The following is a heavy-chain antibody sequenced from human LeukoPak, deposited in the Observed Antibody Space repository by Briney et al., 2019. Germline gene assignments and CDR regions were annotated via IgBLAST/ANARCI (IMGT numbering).Heavy chain of an antibody. CDR2: IYYGGST. CDR3: ARDRSPSGSSTGNLDY. V-gene: IGHV4-31*03. Sequence: PSETLSLTCTVSGASISSGTYYWSWIRQHPGKGLEWIGFIYYGGSTYYNPSLKSRLTMSIDTSKNQLSLKLSSVTAADTAVYYCARDRSPSGSSTGNLDYWGQGTLVTVSS. D-gene: IGHD1-26*01. J-gene: IGHJ4*02. CDR1: GASISSGTYY.